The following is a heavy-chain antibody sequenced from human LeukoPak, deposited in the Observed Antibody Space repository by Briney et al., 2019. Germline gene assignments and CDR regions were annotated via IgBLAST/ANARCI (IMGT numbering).Heavy chain of an antibody. CDR1: GFTFSSYG. J-gene: IGHJ4*02. CDR3: AKALNNDYVWGSYRYDRYYFDY. Sequence: GGSLRLSCAASGFTFSSYGMHWVRQAPGKGLEWVAVISYDGSNKYYADSVKGRFTISRDNSKNTLYPQMNSLRAEDTAVYYCAKALNNDYVWGSYRYDRYYFDYWGQGTLVTVSS. CDR2: ISYDGSNK. V-gene: IGHV3-30*18. D-gene: IGHD3-16*02.